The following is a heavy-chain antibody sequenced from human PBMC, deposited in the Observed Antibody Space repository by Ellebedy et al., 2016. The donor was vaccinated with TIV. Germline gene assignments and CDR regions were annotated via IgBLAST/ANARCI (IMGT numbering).Heavy chain of an antibody. V-gene: IGHV4-30-4*08. D-gene: IGHD2-15*01. Sequence: MPSETLSLTCTVSGGPISSHYWTWIRQPPGKGLEWIGYIYYSGSTYYNPSLKSRVTISVDTSKNQFSLKLSSVTAADTAVYYCARGLGYCSGGSCYIDAFDIWGQGTMVTVSS. CDR3: ARGLGYCSGGSCYIDAFDI. J-gene: IGHJ3*02. CDR1: GGPISSHY. CDR2: IYYSGST.